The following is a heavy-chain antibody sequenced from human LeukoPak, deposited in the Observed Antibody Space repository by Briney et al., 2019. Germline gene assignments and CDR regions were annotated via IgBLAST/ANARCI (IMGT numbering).Heavy chain of an antibody. J-gene: IGHJ5*02. CDR3: ARCGGKQQPRNWFDP. CDR1: GGTFSSYA. V-gene: IGHV1-69*04. D-gene: IGHD6-13*01. CDR2: IIPILGIA. Sequence: ASVKVSCKASGGTFSSYAISWVRQAPGQGLEWMGRIIPILGIANYAQKFQGRVTITADKSTSTAYMELSSLRSEDTAVYYCARCGGKQQPRNWFDPWGQGTLVTVSS.